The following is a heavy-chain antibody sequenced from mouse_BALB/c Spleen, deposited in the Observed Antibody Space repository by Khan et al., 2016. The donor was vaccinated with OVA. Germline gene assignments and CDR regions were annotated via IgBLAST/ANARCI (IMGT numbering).Heavy chain of an antibody. CDR1: GYSITSGYA. Sequence: EVQLQESGPGLVKPSQSLSLTYTVTGYSITSGYAWNWIRQFPGNKLEWMGYISYSGVTSYTPSLKSRISITRDTSKNQFFLQLNSVTTGDTATYYCARGNYYGYYFDYWGQGTTLTVSS. J-gene: IGHJ2*01. D-gene: IGHD1-1*01. CDR3: ARGNYYGYYFDY. V-gene: IGHV3-2*02. CDR2: ISYSGVT.